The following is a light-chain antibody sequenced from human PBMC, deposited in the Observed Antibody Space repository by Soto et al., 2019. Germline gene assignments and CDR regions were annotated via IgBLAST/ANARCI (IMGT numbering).Light chain of an antibody. V-gene: IGLV2-14*01. CDR1: SSDVGGYNY. J-gene: IGLJ1*01. Sequence: QSALTQPASVSGSPGQSITISCTGTSSDVGGYNYVSWYQQHPGKAPKLLIYDVTNRPSGVSDRFSGSKSGNTASLTISGLQDADEAAYYCSSYAINITRYIFGTGTKVTVL. CDR3: SSYAINITRYI. CDR2: DVT.